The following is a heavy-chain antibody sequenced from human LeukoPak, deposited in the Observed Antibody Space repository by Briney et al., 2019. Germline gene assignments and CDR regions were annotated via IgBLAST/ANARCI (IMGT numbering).Heavy chain of an antibody. CDR1: GFTYSSYE. CDR3: ARDKEDYYGSGSYFAAFDY. CDR2: ISSSGSTI. V-gene: IGHV3-48*03. D-gene: IGHD3-10*01. Sequence: GGSLRLSCAASGFTYSSYEMNWVRQAPGKGLEWVSYISSSGSTIYYADSVKGRFTISRDNAKNSLYLQMNSLRAKDTAVYYCARDKEDYYGSGSYFAAFDYWGQGTLVTVSS. J-gene: IGHJ4*02.